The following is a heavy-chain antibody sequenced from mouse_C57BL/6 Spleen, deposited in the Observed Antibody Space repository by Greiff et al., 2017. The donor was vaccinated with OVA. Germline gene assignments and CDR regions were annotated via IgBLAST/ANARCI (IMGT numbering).Heavy chain of an antibody. CDR1: GFTFSSYA. CDR2: ISSGGDYI. D-gene: IGHD2-3*01. CDR3: TRDTGWLHPFDY. V-gene: IGHV5-9-1*02. J-gene: IGHJ2*01. Sequence: EVKVVESGEGLVKPGGSLKLSCAASGFTFSSYAMSWVRQTPEKRLEWVAYISSGGDYIYYADTVKGRFTISRDNARNTLYLQMSSLKSEDTAMYYCTRDTGWLHPFDYWGQGTTLTVSS.